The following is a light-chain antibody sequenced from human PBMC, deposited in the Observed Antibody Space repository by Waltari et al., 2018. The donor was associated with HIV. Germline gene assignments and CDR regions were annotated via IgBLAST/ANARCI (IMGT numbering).Light chain of an antibody. Sequence: EIVLTQSPGTLFLSPGERVTLSCRASQTVSTNYVAWFQQKPGQPPRLLIYANSIRATDIPERFSCGGSGTDFTLTITRLEPEDFAVYYCHQYGTSPPITFGQGTRLEIK. CDR3: HQYGTSPPIT. CDR1: QTVSTNY. V-gene: IGKV3-20*01. CDR2: ANS. J-gene: IGKJ5*01.